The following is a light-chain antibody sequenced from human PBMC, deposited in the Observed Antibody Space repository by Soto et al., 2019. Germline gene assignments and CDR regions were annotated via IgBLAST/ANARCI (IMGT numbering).Light chain of an antibody. CDR3: QQYNNWPPWK. Sequence: DIQMTPSPSTLSASVVYRVTITFLASQTISTWMAWYQQKPGKAPKLLIYAASSLQSGVSSRFSGSGSGTEFTLTISSLQSEDFAVYYCQQYNNWPPWKCGQGTKGAIK. V-gene: IGKV1-5*01. CDR2: AAS. J-gene: IGKJ1*01. CDR1: QTISTW.